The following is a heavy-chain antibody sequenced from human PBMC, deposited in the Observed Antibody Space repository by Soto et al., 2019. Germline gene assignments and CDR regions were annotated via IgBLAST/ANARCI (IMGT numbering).Heavy chain of an antibody. Sequence: GASVKVSCKASGYTFTSYDINWVRQATGQGLEWMGWMNPNSGNTGYAQKFQGRVTMTRNTSISTAYMELSSLRSEDTAVYYCAREGVLWFGELLRAFDIWGQGTMVTVSS. V-gene: IGHV1-8*01. CDR2: MNPNSGNT. CDR1: GYTFTSYD. D-gene: IGHD3-10*01. CDR3: AREGVLWFGELLRAFDI. J-gene: IGHJ3*02.